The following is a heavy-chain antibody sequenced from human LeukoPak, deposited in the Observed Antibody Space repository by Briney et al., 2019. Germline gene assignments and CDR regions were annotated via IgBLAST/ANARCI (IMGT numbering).Heavy chain of an antibody. J-gene: IGHJ4*02. CDR1: GGSFSGYY. CDR3: ARKAAAAIDY. CDR2: INHSGST. V-gene: IGHV4-34*01. Sequence: SETLSLTCAVYGGSFSGYYWSWIRQPPGKGLEWIGGINHSGSTNYNPSLKSRVTISVDTSKNQFSLKLSSVTAADTAVYYCARKAAAAIDYWGQGTLVTVSS. D-gene: IGHD6-13*01.